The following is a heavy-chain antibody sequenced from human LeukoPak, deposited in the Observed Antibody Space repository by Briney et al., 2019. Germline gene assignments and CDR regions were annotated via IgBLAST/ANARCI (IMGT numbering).Heavy chain of an antibody. CDR2: ISYDGSNK. J-gene: IGHJ3*02. D-gene: IGHD3-22*01. CDR1: GFTFSSYA. Sequence: GGSLRLSCAASGFTFSSYAMHWVRQAPGKGLEWVAVISYDGSNKYYADSVKGRFTISRDNSKNTLYLQMNSLRAEDTAVYYCARNYDSSGYYLIYDAFDIWGQGTMVTVSS. V-gene: IGHV3-30-3*01. CDR3: ARNYDSSGYYLIYDAFDI.